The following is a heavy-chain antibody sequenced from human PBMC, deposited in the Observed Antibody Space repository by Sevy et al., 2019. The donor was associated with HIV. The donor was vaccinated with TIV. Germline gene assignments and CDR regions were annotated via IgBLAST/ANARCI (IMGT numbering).Heavy chain of an antibody. CDR3: AKDQCTNGVCYTPNFDY. Sequence: GGSLRLSCAASGFTFSSYGMHWVRQAPGKGLEWVAVISYDGSNKYYADSVKGRFTISSDNSKNTLYLQMNSLRAEDTAVYYCAKDQCTNGVCYTPNFDYWGQGTLVTVSS. V-gene: IGHV3-30*18. CDR2: ISYDGSNK. J-gene: IGHJ4*02. CDR1: GFTFSSYG. D-gene: IGHD2-8*01.